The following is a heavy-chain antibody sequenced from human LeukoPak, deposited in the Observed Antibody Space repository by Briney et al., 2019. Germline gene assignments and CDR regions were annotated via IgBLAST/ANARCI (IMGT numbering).Heavy chain of an antibody. CDR3: ARGGGLDV. V-gene: IGHV3-7*03. J-gene: IGHJ6*02. Sequence: GGSLRLSCAASGFTFNSYWMNWARQAPGKGLEWVASINHNGDVNYYVDSVRGRFTISRDNAKNSLYLQMSNLRAEDTAVYFCARGGGLDVWGQGATVTVSS. D-gene: IGHD3-16*01. CDR2: INHNGDVN. CDR1: GFTFNSYW.